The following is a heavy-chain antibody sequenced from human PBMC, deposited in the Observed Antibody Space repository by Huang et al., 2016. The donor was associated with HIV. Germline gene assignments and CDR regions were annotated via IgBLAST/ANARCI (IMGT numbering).Heavy chain of an antibody. CDR2: VIPIFGTA. CDR3: ARGMEYYDDSSGPLDY. J-gene: IGHJ4*02. CDR1: GGTFSSYA. Sequence: HAQLVQSGAEVKKPGSSVKVSCKASGGTFSSYALSWVRQAPGQGLEWMGGVIPIFGTANDARKFQCRVTITADESTGTACMELGSLRSEDTAVYYCARGMEYYDDSSGPLDYWGQGTLVTVSS. D-gene: IGHD3-22*01. V-gene: IGHV1-69*01.